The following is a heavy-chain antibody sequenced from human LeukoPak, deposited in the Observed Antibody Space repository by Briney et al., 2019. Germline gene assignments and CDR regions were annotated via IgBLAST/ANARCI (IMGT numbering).Heavy chain of an antibody. Sequence: RTSETLSLTCAVYGGSFSGYYWSWIRQPPGKGLEWIGEINHSGSTNYNPSLKSRVTISVDTSKNQFSLKLSSVTAADTAVYYCARGPLSSSWLDYWGQGTLVTVSS. CDR2: INHSGST. V-gene: IGHV4-34*01. CDR3: ARGPLSSSWLDY. CDR1: GGSFSGYY. D-gene: IGHD6-13*01. J-gene: IGHJ4*02.